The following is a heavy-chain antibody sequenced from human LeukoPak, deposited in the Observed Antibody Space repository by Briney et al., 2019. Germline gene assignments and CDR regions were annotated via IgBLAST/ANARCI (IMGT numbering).Heavy chain of an antibody. J-gene: IGHJ4*02. Sequence: ESLRLSCAASGFTFNDAWMSWVRQAPGKGLEWIGEINHNGSTNYNPTLKSRVTISVDTSKNQFPLKLSSVTAADTAVYYCARSRFGGDYEGYFDYWGQGTLVTVSS. CDR3: ARSRFGGDYEGYFDY. CDR2: INHNGST. CDR1: GFTFNDAW. D-gene: IGHD4-17*01. V-gene: IGHV4-34*01.